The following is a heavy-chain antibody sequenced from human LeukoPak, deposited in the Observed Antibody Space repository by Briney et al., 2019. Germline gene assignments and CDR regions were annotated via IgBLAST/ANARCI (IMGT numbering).Heavy chain of an antibody. D-gene: IGHD6-19*01. V-gene: IGHV1-69*05. CDR2: IIPIFGTA. CDR1: GGTLSSYA. Sequence: SVKVSCKASGGTLSSYAISWVRQAPGQGLEWMGGIIPIFGTANYAQKFQGRVTITTDESTSTAYMELSSLRSEDTAVYYCARVASSGWEDHYYYYMDVWGKGTTVTVSS. CDR3: ARVASSGWEDHYYYYMDV. J-gene: IGHJ6*03.